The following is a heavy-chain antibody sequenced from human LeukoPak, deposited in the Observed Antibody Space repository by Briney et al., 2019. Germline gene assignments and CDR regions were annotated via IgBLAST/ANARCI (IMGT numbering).Heavy chain of an antibody. V-gene: IGHV4-34*01. J-gene: IGHJ6*03. CDR1: GGSFSGYY. CDR2: INHSGST. CDR3: AGGGGSYYYYYMDV. D-gene: IGHD3-16*01. Sequence: SETLSLTCAVYGGSFSGYYWSWIRQPPGKWLEWIGEINHSGSTNYNPSLKSRVTISVDTSKNQFSLKLSSVTAADTAVYYCAGGGGSYYYYYMDVWGKGTTVTISS.